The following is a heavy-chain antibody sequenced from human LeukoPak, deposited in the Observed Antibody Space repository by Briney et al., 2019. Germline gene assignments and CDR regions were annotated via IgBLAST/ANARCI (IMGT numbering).Heavy chain of an antibody. Sequence: SETLSLTCTVSGYSISSGYYWGWIRQLPGKGLEWIGSIYHSGSTYYNPSLKSRGTISVDTSKNQFSLKLSSVTAADTAVYYCANANYYDSSGRIDYWGQGTLVTVSS. J-gene: IGHJ4*02. V-gene: IGHV4-38-2*02. D-gene: IGHD3-22*01. CDR1: GYSISSGYY. CDR3: ANANYYDSSGRIDY. CDR2: IYHSGST.